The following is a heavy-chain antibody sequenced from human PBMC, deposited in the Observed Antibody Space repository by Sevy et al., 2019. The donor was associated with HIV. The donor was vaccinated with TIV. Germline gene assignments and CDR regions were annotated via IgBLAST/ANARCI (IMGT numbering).Heavy chain of an antibody. CDR1: GFTFNTYS. J-gene: IGHJ4*02. CDR3: ARCPGHYSIDY. D-gene: IGHD2-21*01. Sequence: GGSLRLSCAASGFTFNTYSLIWSPQIPGKGLEWLYLIGTAVGVTYSADSVKGRFTISRDNAKNSLYLQMNSLRDEDTAVYYCARCPGHYSIDYWGQGTLVTVSS. V-gene: IGHV3-48*02. CDR2: IGTAVGVT.